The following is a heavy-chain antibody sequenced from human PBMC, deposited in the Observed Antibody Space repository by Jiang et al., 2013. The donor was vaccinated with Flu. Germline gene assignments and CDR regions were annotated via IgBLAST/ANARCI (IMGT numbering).Heavy chain of an antibody. D-gene: IGHD6-13*01. V-gene: IGHV1-69*06. Sequence: SCKASGGTFSSYAISWVRQAPGQGLEWMGGIIPIFGTANYAQKFQGRVTITADKSTSTAYMELSSLRSEDTAVYYCARDGDGYSSSWDHDAFDIWGQGTMVTVSS. CDR2: IIPIFGTA. J-gene: IGHJ3*02. CDR3: ARDGDGYSSSWDHDAFDI. CDR1: GGTFSSYA.